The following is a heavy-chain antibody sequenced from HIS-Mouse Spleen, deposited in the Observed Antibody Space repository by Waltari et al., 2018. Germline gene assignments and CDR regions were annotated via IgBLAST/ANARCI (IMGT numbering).Heavy chain of an antibody. CDR3: AKGEGSSSVDY. CDR2: ISSSSSTI. V-gene: IGHV3-48*01. J-gene: IGHJ4*02. CDR1: GFTFSSYS. Sequence: EVQLVESGGGLVQPGGSLVLSCAASGFTFSSYSINWVRQAPGKGLELVSYISSSSSTIYYADSVKGRFTISRDNAKNSLYLQMNSLRAEDTAVYYCAKGEGSSSVDYWGQGTLVTVSS. D-gene: IGHD6-6*01.